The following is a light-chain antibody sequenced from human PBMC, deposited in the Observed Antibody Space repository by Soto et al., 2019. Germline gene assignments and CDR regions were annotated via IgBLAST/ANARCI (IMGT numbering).Light chain of an antibody. CDR2: GAS. Sequence: EIVLTQSPGTLSLSPVERGGVSCRASQSVSSSYLAWYQQKPGQAPRLLIYGASNRATGIPDRFSGSGSGTDFTLTISRLEPEDFAVYYCQQYNNWPQTFGQGTKVDIK. J-gene: IGKJ1*01. CDR1: QSVSSSY. V-gene: IGKV3-20*01. CDR3: QQYNNWPQT.